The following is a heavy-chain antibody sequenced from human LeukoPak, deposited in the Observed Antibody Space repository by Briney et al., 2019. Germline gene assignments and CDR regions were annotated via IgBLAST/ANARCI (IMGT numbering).Heavy chain of an antibody. CDR3: ANSRRGELIPGTYYYMDV. Sequence: GGSLRLSCAASGFTFSSYAMHWVRQAPGKGLEYVSAISSNGGSTYYADSVKGRFTISRDNSKNTLYLQMNSLRAEDTAVYYCANSRRGELIPGTYYYMDVWGKGTTVTVSS. CDR1: GFTFSSYA. CDR2: ISSNGGST. D-gene: IGHD2-21*01. V-gene: IGHV3-64*04. J-gene: IGHJ6*03.